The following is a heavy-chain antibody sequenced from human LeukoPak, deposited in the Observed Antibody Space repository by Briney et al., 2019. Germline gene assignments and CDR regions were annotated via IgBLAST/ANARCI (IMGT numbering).Heavy chain of an antibody. CDR3: ARDLEFWSGSYFYYMDV. D-gene: IGHD3-3*01. CDR1: GGTFSSYA. V-gene: IGHV1-69*13. J-gene: IGHJ6*03. Sequence: SVKVSCKASGGTFSSYAISWVRQAPGQGLEWMGGIIPIFGTANYAQKFQGRVTITADESTSTAYMELSSLRSEDTAVYYCARDLEFWSGSYFYYMDVWGKGTTVTVSS. CDR2: IIPIFGTA.